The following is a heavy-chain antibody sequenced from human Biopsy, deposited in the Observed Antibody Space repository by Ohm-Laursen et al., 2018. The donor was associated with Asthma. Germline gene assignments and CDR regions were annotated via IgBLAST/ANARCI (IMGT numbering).Heavy chain of an antibody. CDR3: ARAVDYSHYYGIDV. CDR2: ISVYNGNT. J-gene: IGHJ6*02. Sequence: GASVKVSCKNSGYTFNSAGITWVRQAPGQGLEWMGWISVYNGNTKVAQKLQDRVTMITDTPTSTAYMELRSLRSDDTAVYFCARAVDYSHYYGIDVWGQGTTVTVS. D-gene: IGHD3-10*01. CDR1: GYTFNSAG. V-gene: IGHV1-18*01.